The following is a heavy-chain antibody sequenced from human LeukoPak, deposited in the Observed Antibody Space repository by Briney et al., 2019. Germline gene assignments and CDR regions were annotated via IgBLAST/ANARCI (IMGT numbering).Heavy chain of an antibody. Sequence: TASETLSLTCAVYGGSFSGYYWSWIRQPPGKGLGWIGYIYYSGSTNYNPSLKSRVTISVDTSKNQFSLKLSSVTAADTAVYYCARGAYDFWSGYYGEGVYYFDYWGQGTLVTVSS. D-gene: IGHD3-3*01. J-gene: IGHJ4*02. CDR1: GGSFSGYY. CDR2: IYYSGST. CDR3: ARGAYDFWSGYYGEGVYYFDY. V-gene: IGHV4-59*01.